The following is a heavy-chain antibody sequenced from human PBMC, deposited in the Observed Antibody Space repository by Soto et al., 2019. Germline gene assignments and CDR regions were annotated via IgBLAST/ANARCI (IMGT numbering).Heavy chain of an antibody. CDR3: ARVKGGTTRRAFDS. CDR1: GDSISSGGYY. D-gene: IGHD1-7*01. CDR2: IYDNGGA. Sequence: QVQLQESGPGLVKPSQTLSLTCTVSGDSISSGGYYWSWIRQHPGKGLEWIGYIYDNGGAYYRPSLRGRVVISLDRSENQFSLRLSSVTAADTAVYYCARVKGGTTRRAFDSWGQGTLVTVSS. V-gene: IGHV4-31*03. J-gene: IGHJ4*02.